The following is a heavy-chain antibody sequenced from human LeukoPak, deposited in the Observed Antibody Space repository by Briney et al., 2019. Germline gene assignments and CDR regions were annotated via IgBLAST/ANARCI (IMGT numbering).Heavy chain of an antibody. CDR2: IYYSGST. CDR3: ARSTPRGITGTKGLYYYYGMDV. J-gene: IGHJ6*02. D-gene: IGHD1-20*01. Sequence: SQTLSLTCTVSGGSISSGGYYWSWIRQHPGKGLEWIGYIYYSGSTYYNPSLKSRVTISVDTSKNQFSLKLSSVTAADTAVYYCARSTPRGITGTKGLYYYYGMDVWGQGTTVTVSS. V-gene: IGHV4-31*03. CDR1: GGSISSGGYY.